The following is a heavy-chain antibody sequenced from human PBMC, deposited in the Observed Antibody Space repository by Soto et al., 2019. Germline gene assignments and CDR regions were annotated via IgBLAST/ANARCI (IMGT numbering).Heavy chain of an antibody. CDR1: GDSVSSNSAA. Sequence: QSQTLSLTCAISGDSVSSNSAAWNWIRQSPSRGLEWLGRTYYRSKWYNDYAVSVKSRITINPDTSKNQFSLQLNSVTPEDTAVYYCARAIVRRTGYSSGWWFDYWGQGTLVTVSS. CDR2: TYYRSKWYN. D-gene: IGHD6-19*01. J-gene: IGHJ4*02. V-gene: IGHV6-1*01. CDR3: ARAIVRRTGYSSGWWFDY.